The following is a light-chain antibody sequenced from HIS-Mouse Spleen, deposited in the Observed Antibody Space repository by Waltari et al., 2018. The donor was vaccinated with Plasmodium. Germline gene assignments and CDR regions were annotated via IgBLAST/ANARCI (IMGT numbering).Light chain of an antibody. V-gene: IGKV3-20*01. Sequence: EIGLTQSPGTLSLSPGERATLSCRASQSVRSSYLAWYQQKPCQAPRLLIYGASSRTTGIPDRFSGSGSGTDFTLTISRLEPEDFAVYYCQQYGSSPLTFGGGTKVEIK. CDR2: GAS. CDR3: QQYGSSPLT. J-gene: IGKJ4*01. CDR1: QSVRSSY.